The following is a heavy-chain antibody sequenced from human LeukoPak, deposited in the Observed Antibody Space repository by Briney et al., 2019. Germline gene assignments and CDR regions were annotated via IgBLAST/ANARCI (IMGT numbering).Heavy chain of an antibody. CDR3: ARKSFVVVPAAKSTDAFDI. J-gene: IGHJ3*02. Sequence: GGSLRLSCAASGFTFSSYNMNWVRQAPGKGLEWASSITTSSTYTFYADSVKGRFTISRDNAKNSPYLQMNSLRAEDTALYYCARKSFVVVPAAKSTDAFDIWGQGTMVTVSS. D-gene: IGHD2-2*01. CDR1: GFTFSSYN. V-gene: IGHV3-21*04. CDR2: ITTSSTYT.